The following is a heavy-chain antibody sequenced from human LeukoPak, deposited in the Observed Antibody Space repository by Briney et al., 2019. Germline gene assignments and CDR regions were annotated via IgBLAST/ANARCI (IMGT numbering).Heavy chain of an antibody. CDR1: GFTFSSHW. CDR2: INSDGSST. D-gene: IGHD7-27*01. J-gene: IGHJ4*02. CDR3: ARGDWGIYYFDY. V-gene: IGHV3-74*01. Sequence: GGSLRLSCAASGFTFSSHWMHWVRQDPGKGLVWVSRINSDGSSTSYADSVKGRFTISRDNAKNTLYLQMNSLRAEDTAVYYCARGDWGIYYFDYWGQGTLVTVSS.